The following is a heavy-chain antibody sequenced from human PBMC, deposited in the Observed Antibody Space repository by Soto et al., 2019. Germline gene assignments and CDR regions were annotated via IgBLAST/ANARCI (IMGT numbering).Heavy chain of an antibody. V-gene: IGHV1-2*02. D-gene: IGHD2-2*01. J-gene: IGHJ6*02. Sequence: HAPGQGLEWMGWINPNSGGTNYAQKFQDRVTMTRDTSISTAYMELSSLRSDDTDMYYCARDIVLVPAALVGMDVWGQGTTVTVS. CDR2: INPNSGGT. CDR3: ARDIVLVPAALVGMDV.